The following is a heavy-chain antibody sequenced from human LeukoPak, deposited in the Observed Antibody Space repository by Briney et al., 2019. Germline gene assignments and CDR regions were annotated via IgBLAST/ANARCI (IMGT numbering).Heavy chain of an antibody. CDR2: ISGDGGST. V-gene: IGHV3-43*02. D-gene: IGHD6-13*01. J-gene: IGHJ4*02. Sequence: PGGSLRLSCAASGFTFDDYAMHWVRQAPGKGLEWVSLISGDGGSTYYADSVKGRFTISRDNSKNSLYLQMNSLRTEDTALYYCAEAVEQQPFDYWGQGTLVTVSS. CDR3: AEAVEQQPFDY. CDR1: GFTFDDYA.